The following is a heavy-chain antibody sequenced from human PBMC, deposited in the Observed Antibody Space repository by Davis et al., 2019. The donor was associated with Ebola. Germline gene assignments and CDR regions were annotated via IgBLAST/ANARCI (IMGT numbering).Heavy chain of an antibody. J-gene: IGHJ4*02. CDR3: ARDQGTIYPYYFDY. CDR1: GYTFTSYG. CDR2: ISAYNGNT. D-gene: IGHD1-7*01. Sequence: ASVKVSCKASGYTFTSYGISWVRQAPGQGLEWMGWISAYNGNTNYAQKFQGRVTMTTDTSTSTAYMELRSLRSDDTAVYYCARDQGTIYPYYFDYWGQGALVTVSS. V-gene: IGHV1-18*01.